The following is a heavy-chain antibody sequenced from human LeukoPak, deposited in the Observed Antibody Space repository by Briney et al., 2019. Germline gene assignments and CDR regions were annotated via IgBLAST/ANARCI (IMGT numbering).Heavy chain of an antibody. V-gene: IGHV1-69*13. CDR1: GGTFRNYA. CDR3: ARGAYYYYMDV. J-gene: IGHJ6*03. CDR2: IIPIFGTA. Sequence: SVKVSCKASGGTFRNYAINWVRQAPGQGLEWMGGIIPIFGTANYAQKFQGRVTITADESTSTAYMELSSLRSEDTAIYYCARGAYYYYMDVWGKGTTVTISS.